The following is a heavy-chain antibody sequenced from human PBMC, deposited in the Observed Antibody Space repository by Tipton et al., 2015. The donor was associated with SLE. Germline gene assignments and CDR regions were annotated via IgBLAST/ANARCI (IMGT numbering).Heavy chain of an antibody. Sequence: GSLRLSCAASGFTFSSYAMSWVRQAPGKGLEWVSAISGSGGSTYYADSVKGRFTISRDNSKNTLYLQMNSPKTEDTAVYYCTTGYSSEFDYWGQGTLVTVSS. D-gene: IGHD6-19*01. CDR1: GFTFSSYA. CDR2: ISGSGGST. CDR3: TTGYSSEFDY. J-gene: IGHJ4*02. V-gene: IGHV3-23*01.